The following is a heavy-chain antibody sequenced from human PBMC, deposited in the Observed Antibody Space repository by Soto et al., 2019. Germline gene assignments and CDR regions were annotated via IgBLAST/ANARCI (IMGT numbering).Heavy chain of an antibody. CDR3: AREGNYNSGDY. J-gene: IGHJ4*02. D-gene: IGHD1-1*01. V-gene: IGHV3-53*02. CDR1: GFTVSSNY. CDR2: LYSGGGT. Sequence: EVQLVETGGGLIQPGGSLRLSCAASGFTVSSNYMSWVRQAPGKGLEWISVLYSGGGTYYADSVKGRFTISRDNSKNTLYLQMNILRAEDTAVYYCAREGNYNSGDYWGQGTLVTVSS.